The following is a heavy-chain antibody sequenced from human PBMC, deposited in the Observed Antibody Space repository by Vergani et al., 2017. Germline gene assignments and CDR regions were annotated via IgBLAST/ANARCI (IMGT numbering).Heavy chain of an antibody. J-gene: IGHJ6*02. CDR3: AREDIPETYYYYGMDV. V-gene: IGHV1-69*18. CDR2: IIPIFGIA. CDR1: GGTFSSYA. D-gene: IGHD2-15*01. Sequence: QVQLVQSGAEVKKPGSSVKVSCKASGGTFSSYAISWVRQAPGQGLEWMGRIIPIFGIANYAQKFQGRVTITADESTSTAYMELSSLRSEDTAVDYCAREDIPETYYYYGMDVWGQGTTVTVSS.